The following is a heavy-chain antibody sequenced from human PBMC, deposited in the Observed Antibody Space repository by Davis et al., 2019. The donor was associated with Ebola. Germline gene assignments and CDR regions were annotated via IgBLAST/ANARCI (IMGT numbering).Heavy chain of an antibody. D-gene: IGHD6-19*01. J-gene: IGHJ4*02. CDR1: GFTFSTYA. V-gene: IGHV3-23*01. CDR2: ISDSGAFT. CDR3: TPHSGWYFFDY. Sequence: GGSLRLSCAASGFTFSTYAMTWVRQAPGKGLEWVSLISDSGAFTYYAESVQGRFTISRDNSKRTLYLQMDRLKAEDTAVYYCTPHSGWYFFDYWGQGTLVTVSS.